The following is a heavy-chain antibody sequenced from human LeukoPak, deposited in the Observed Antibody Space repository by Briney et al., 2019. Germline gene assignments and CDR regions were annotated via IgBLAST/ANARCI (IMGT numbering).Heavy chain of an antibody. D-gene: IGHD3-10*01. CDR3: ARGSYIPEY. CDR2: ISNDGMRK. V-gene: IGHV3-30*04. Sequence: PGGSLRLSCAASGFTFSRSAMHWVRQPPGKGLEWMAVISNDGMRKFHADSVKGRFTISRDNAKNALYLQMNSLRAEDTAVYYCARGSYIPEYWGQGTLVTVSS. CDR1: GFTFSRSA. J-gene: IGHJ4*02.